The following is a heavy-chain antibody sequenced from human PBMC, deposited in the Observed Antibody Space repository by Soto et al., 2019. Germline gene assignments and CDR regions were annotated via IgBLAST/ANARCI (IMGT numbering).Heavy chain of an antibody. CDR1: CGSISSGGYY. CDR2: IYYSGCT. D-gene: IGHD3-22*01. J-gene: IGHJ3*02. Sequence: TLSLTCTVSCGSISSGGYYCSWIRQHPGKGLEWIGYIYYSGCTYYNPSLKSRVTISVDTSKNQFCLKLSSVTAADTAVYYCARDTNYYDSSGYPSRAYDIWRQGTMVTV. CDR3: ARDTNYYDSSGYPSRAYDI. V-gene: IGHV4-31*03.